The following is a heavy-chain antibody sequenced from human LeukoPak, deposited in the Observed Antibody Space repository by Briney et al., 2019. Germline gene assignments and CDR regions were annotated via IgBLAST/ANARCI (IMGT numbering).Heavy chain of an antibody. V-gene: IGHV3-21*01. CDR1: GFTFSSYS. J-gene: IGHJ4*02. CDR3: ARVSKKLWLDGYYFDS. D-gene: IGHD5-18*01. CDR2: ISSSNSYI. Sequence: SGGSLGLSCAASGFTFSSYSMNWVRQAPGKGLEWVSSISSSNSYIYYADSVKGRFTISRDNAKNSLYLQMNSLRAEDTAVYYCARVSKKLWLDGYYFDSWGQGTLVTVSS.